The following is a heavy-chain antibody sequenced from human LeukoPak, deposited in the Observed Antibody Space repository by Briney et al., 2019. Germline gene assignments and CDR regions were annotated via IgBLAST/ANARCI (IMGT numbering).Heavy chain of an antibody. CDR3: AGEGRQDYVYFDC. V-gene: IGHV4-59*01. CDR2: INYSGNT. Sequence: SETLSLTCTVSGDSISSYYWSWIRQPPGKGLEWMGYINYSGNTNYNPSLKSRVTISVDTSKNQFSLRLTSVTAADTAVYYCAGEGRQDYVYFDCWGQGTLVTVSS. CDR1: GDSISSYY. J-gene: IGHJ4*02. D-gene: IGHD4-17*01.